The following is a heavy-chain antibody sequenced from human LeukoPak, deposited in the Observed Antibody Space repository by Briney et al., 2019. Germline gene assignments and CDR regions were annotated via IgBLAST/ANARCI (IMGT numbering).Heavy chain of an antibody. CDR1: GFTFGKYW. CDR2: IKLDGSEK. CDR3: ARDPPSFQH. Sequence: GGSLRLSCVASGFTFGKYWMSWVRQAPGKGLEWVANIKLDGSEKNYVDSVKGRFTISRDNTKNSLYLQMNSLRAEDTAVYYCARDPPSFQHWGQGTLVTVSS. J-gene: IGHJ1*01. V-gene: IGHV3-7*01.